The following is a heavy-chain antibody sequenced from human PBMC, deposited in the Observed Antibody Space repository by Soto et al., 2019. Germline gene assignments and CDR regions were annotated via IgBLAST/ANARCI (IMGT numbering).Heavy chain of an antibody. CDR1: GGSISSYY. V-gene: IGHV4-59*01. CDR3: ARGSGWYPTYFDY. J-gene: IGHJ4*02. CDR2: IYYSGST. Sequence: QVQLQESGPGLVKPSETLPLTCTVSGGSISSYYWSWIRQPPGKGLEWIGYIYYSGSTNYNPSLKSRVTISVDTSKNQFSLKLSSVTAADTAVYYCARGSGWYPTYFDYWGQGTLVTVSS. D-gene: IGHD6-19*01.